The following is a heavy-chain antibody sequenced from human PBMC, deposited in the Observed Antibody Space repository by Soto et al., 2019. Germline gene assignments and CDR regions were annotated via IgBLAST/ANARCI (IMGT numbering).Heavy chain of an antibody. J-gene: IGHJ4*02. CDR2: ISIDTSDT. Sequence: GGSLRLSCAASGFTFSSYWMHWVRQVPGKGLVWVSCISIDTSDTKYADSVKGRFTISRDNAKNTLYLQMNSLRADDTAVYYCARDLYSSPDYWGQGTLVTVSS. V-gene: IGHV3-74*01. CDR1: GFTFSSYW. CDR3: ARDLYSSPDY. D-gene: IGHD6-13*01.